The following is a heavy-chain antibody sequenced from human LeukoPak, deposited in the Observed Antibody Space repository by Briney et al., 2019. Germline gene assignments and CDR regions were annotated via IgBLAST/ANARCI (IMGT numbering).Heavy chain of an antibody. CDR1: GGSISSSSYY. CDR3: ARDSPYGVTGVNYYYYMDV. CDR2: IYYSGST. D-gene: IGHD2-21*02. J-gene: IGHJ6*03. V-gene: IGHV4-39*07. Sequence: PSETLSLTCTVSGGSISSSSYYWDWIRQPPGKGLEWIGSIYYSGSTYYNPSLKSRVTISVDTSKNQFSLKLSSVTAADTAVYYCARDSPYGVTGVNYYYYMDVWGKGTTVTVSS.